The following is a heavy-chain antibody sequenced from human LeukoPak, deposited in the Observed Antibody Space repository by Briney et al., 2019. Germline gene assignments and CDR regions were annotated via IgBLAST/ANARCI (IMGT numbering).Heavy chain of an antibody. D-gene: IGHD3-22*01. J-gene: IGHJ4*02. CDR1: EYTFTSYY. CDR2: INPSGGST. V-gene: IGHV1-46*01. CDR3: ARGDYYDSSGYLQFDY. Sequence: ASVKVSGKASEYTFTSYYMHWVRQAPGQGLEWMGIINPSGGSTSYAQKFQGRVTMTRDTSTSTVYMELSSLRSEDTAVYYCARGDYYDSSGYLQFDYWGQGTLVTVSS.